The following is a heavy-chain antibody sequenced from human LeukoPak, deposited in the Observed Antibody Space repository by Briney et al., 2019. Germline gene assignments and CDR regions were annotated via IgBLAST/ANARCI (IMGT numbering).Heavy chain of an antibody. CDR3: ARERGELHRELDS. Sequence: GASVKVSCKASGYSFTRYYILWVRQAPGQGLEWMAIINPSGGGTSYAQKFQGRVTMTSDTSTSTVYMELRSLKSEDTALYFCARERGELHRELDSWGQGTLVTVSS. J-gene: IGHJ4*02. CDR1: GYSFTRYY. D-gene: IGHD1-26*01. V-gene: IGHV1-46*01. CDR2: INPSGGGT.